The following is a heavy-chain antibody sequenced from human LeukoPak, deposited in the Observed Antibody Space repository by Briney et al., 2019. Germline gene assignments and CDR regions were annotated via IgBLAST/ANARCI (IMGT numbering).Heavy chain of an antibody. V-gene: IGHV5-10-1*01. D-gene: IGHD5-12*01. CDR1: GYSFTCYW. J-gene: IGHJ4*02. CDR3: ARHRPRGYSGYDGGDY. CDR2: IDPSDSYT. Sequence: GESLKISGNCSGYSFTCYWIRWVRQMPGEVLELMGRIDPSDSYTNYSPSFQGHVTISADKSISTAYLQWSSLKASDTAMYYCARHRPRGYSGYDGGDYWGQRTLVAVSS.